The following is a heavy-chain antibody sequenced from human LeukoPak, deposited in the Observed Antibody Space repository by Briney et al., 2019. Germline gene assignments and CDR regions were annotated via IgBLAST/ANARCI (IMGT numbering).Heavy chain of an antibody. D-gene: IGHD3-10*01. CDR3: ARLLWFGNSLGAFDI. CDR1: GGSFSGYY. Sequence: PSETLSLTCAVYGGSFSGYYWSWIRQPPGKGLEWIGEINHSGSTNYNPSLKSRVTISVDKSKNQFSLKLSSVTAADTAVYYCARLLWFGNSLGAFDIWGQGTMVTVSS. J-gene: IGHJ3*02. CDR2: INHSGST. V-gene: IGHV4-34*01.